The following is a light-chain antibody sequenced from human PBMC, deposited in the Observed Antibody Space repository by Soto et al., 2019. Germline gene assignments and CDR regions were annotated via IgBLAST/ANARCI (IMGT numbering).Light chain of an antibody. J-gene: IGLJ3*02. CDR1: RSNIGNNA. V-gene: IGLV1-44*01. CDR3: ATWDDSLNARGV. Sequence: SVLTQPPSASGTPGQRVTISCSGSRSNIGNNAVSWYQHFPGTATKLLIYNNNQHPSGVPDRFSGSKSGTSASLAISGLPSEDEADYYCATWDDSLNARGVFGGGTKLTVL. CDR2: NNN.